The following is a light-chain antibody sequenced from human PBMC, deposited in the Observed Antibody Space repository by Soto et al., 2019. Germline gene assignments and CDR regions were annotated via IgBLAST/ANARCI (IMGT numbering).Light chain of an antibody. J-gene: IGKJ4*01. CDR1: QSVSSN. CDR2: DAS. CDR3: QQYNNCHTFT. V-gene: IGKV3-15*01. Sequence: EIVMTQSPATLSVSPGERATLSCRASQSVSSNLAWSQQKPGQAPRLLIYDASTTATGVPARFIGGGAGTQVTLTISSLLSEDFAVYYCQQYNNCHTFTFGRGTKVDIK.